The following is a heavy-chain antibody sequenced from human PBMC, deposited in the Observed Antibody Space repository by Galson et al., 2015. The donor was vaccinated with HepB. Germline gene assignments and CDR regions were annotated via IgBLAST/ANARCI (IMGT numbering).Heavy chain of an antibody. V-gene: IGHV6-1*01. CDR2: TYYRSKWYN. D-gene: IGHD6-6*01. CDR3: TRVNWGCGSSPYYYCDMDV. CDR1: GDSVSSNSAA. Sequence: CAISGDSVSSNSAAWNWIRQSPSRGLEWLGRTYYRSKWYNDYAVSVKSRITINPDTSKNQFSLQLNSVTPEDTAVYYCTRVNWGCGSSPYYYCDMDVWGQGTTVTVSS. J-gene: IGHJ6*02.